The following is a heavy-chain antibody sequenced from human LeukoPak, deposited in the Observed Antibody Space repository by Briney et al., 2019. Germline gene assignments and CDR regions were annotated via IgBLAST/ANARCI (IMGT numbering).Heavy chain of an antibody. CDR2: IDGSGTST. CDR3: ATDRDGYIGARGFDC. V-gene: IGHV3-23*01. CDR1: GFTFSTYA. D-gene: IGHD5-12*01. Sequence: SGGSLRLSCAASGFTFSTYAMTWVRQPPGEGLEWVSTIDGSGTSTYYADSVKGRFTISRDNSKNTLYLQMNSLAAADTAVYYCATDRDGYIGARGFDCWGQGTLVTVSS. J-gene: IGHJ4*02.